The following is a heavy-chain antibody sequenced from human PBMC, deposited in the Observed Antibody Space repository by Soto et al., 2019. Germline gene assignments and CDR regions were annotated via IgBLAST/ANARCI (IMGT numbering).Heavy chain of an antibody. Sequence: QVQLVQSGAEVKKPGSSVKVSCQASGGSFSDYAISWVRQAPGQGLEWMGGIIPMLGIADNDQKLQGRVIITADEYTSTVYMELSSLSSEDTAVYSCARDGDYYDSSGFQRDYHYYGMDVWGQGTTVTVAS. CDR1: GGSFSDYA. CDR3: ARDGDYYDSSGFQRDYHYYGMDV. CDR2: IIPMLGIA. D-gene: IGHD3-22*01. V-gene: IGHV1-69*01. J-gene: IGHJ6*02.